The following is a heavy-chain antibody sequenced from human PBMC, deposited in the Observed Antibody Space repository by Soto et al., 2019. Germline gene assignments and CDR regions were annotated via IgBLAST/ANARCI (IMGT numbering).Heavy chain of an antibody. J-gene: IGHJ3*02. CDR3: ERDGIWNDSAFDI. D-gene: IGHD1-1*01. CDR2: IYNSGST. V-gene: IGHV4-31*03. CDR1: GGSINSDGYY. Sequence: KPSETLSLTCIVSGGSINSDGYYWSWIRQLPGEGLEWIGYIYNSGSTSYNPSLRSRVTISLDTSKNQFSLQLTSVTAADTAVYYSERDGIWNDSAFDIWGRGTLVTVSS.